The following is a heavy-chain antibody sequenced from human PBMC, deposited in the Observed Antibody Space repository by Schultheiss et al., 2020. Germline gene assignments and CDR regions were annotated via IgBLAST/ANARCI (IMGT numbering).Heavy chain of an antibody. CDR2: IYHSGST. CDR3: ARDRGWNYDYYYGMDV. D-gene: IGHD1-1*01. CDR1: GGSISSGGYS. Sequence: SETLSLTCAVSGGSISSGGYSWSWIRQPPGKGLEWIGYIYHSGSTYYNPSLKSRVTISVDRSKNQFSLKLSSVTAADTAVYYCARDRGWNYDYYYGMDVWGQGTTVTVSS. V-gene: IGHV4-30-2*01. J-gene: IGHJ6*02.